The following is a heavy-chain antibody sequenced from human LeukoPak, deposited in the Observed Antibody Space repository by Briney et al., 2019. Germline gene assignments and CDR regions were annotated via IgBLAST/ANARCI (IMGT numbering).Heavy chain of an antibody. CDR1: GFTFSSYA. CDR2: IWYDGSNK. Sequence: PGMSLRLSCAASGFTFSSYAMHWVRQAPGKGLEWVAVIWYDGSNKYYADSVKGRFTISRDNSKNTLYLQMNSLRAEDTAVYYCARGLTVVKWGFDYWGQGTLVTVSS. D-gene: IGHD4-23*01. CDR3: ARGLTVVKWGFDY. J-gene: IGHJ4*02. V-gene: IGHV3-33*08.